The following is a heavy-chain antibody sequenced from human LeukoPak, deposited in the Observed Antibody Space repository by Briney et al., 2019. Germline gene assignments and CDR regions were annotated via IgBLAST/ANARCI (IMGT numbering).Heavy chain of an antibody. CDR3: ARGVERAALVPPYYFDF. J-gene: IGHJ4*02. D-gene: IGHD5-18*01. V-gene: IGHV4-34*01. CDR1: DDSYRDYY. CDR2: INHFGRT. Sequence: TSETLSLTCTVYDDSYRDYYWTWIRQPPGKGLEWLGEINHFGRTNYSPSLKSRLTMSVGASRNQFSLTLTPVTAADTAVYYRARGVERAALVPPYYFDFWGQGSLVTVSS.